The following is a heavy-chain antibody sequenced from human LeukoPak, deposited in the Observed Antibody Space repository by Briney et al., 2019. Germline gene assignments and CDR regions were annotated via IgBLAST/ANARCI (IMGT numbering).Heavy chain of an antibody. Sequence: PETLSLTCIVSGGSIRRSPYHWGWIRQPPGKGLEWIGSIHYTGTTYYNPSLKSRLTISVDTSKNQFSVQLNSVTAADTAVYYCGRYDFWTTLYMGDNWGQGTLVTVSS. CDR3: GRYDFWTTLYMGDN. CDR1: GGSIRRSPYH. CDR2: IHYTGTT. V-gene: IGHV4-39*01. D-gene: IGHD3/OR15-3a*01. J-gene: IGHJ4*02.